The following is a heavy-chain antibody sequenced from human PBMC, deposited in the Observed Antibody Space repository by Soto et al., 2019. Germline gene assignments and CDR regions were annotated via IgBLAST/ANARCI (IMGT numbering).Heavy chain of an antibody. CDR2: IYYSGST. CDR3: ARSLEDIVVVPAARTYYYYYYMDV. D-gene: IGHD2-2*01. V-gene: IGHV4-59*08. J-gene: IGHJ6*03. CDR1: GGSISSYY. Sequence: SETLSLTCTVSGGSISSYYWSWIRQPPGKGLEWIGYIYYSGSTNYNPSLKSRVTISVDTSKNQFSLKLSSVTAADTAVYYCARSLEDIVVVPAARTYYYYYYMDVWGKGTTVTVSS.